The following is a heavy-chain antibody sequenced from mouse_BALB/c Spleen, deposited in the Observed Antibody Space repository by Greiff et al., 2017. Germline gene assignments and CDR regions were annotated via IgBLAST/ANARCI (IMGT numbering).Heavy chain of an antibody. CDR1: GFTFSSFG. V-gene: IGHV5-17*02. Sequence: EVQLVESGGGLVQPGGSRKLSCAASGFTFSSFGMHWVRQAPEKGLEWVAYISSGSSTIYYADTVKGRFTISRDNPKNTLFLQMTSLRSEDTAMYYCARSSTATYAMDYWGQGTSVTVSS. CDR3: ARSSTATYAMDY. D-gene: IGHD1-2*01. CDR2: ISSGSSTI. J-gene: IGHJ4*01.